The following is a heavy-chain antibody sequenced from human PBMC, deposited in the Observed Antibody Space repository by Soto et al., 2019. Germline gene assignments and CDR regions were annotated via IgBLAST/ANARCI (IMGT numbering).Heavy chain of an antibody. D-gene: IGHD6-13*01. J-gene: IGHJ4*02. CDR1: GFTFDDYA. Sequence: GGSLRLSCAASGFTFDDYAMHWVRQAPGKGLEWVARISWNRGSIGYAASVKGRFTISRDNAKNSLSLQMDNLRPEDTALYYFVKDKWYNNTWYLDDWGQGTLVTVSS. CDR2: ISWNRGSI. CDR3: VKDKWYNNTWYLDD. V-gene: IGHV3-9*01.